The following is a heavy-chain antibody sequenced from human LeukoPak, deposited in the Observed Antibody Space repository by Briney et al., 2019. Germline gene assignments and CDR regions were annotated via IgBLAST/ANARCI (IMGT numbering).Heavy chain of an antibody. CDR1: GGTFSSYA. D-gene: IGHD3-10*01. V-gene: IGHV1-69*06. CDR3: ASEYYYGSGSYLLFDY. J-gene: IGHJ4*02. CDR2: IIPIFGTA. Sequence: GASVKVSCKASGGTFSSYAISWVRQAPGQGLEWMGGIIPIFGTANYAQKFQGRVTITADKSTSTAYMELSSLRSEDTAVYYCASEYYYGSGSYLLFDYWGQGTLVTVSS.